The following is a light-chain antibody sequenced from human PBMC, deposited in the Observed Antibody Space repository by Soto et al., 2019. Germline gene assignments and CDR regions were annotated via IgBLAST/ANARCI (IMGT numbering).Light chain of an antibody. V-gene: IGKV3-20*01. CDR2: GAS. CDR1: QSVSNY. J-gene: IGKJ1*01. CDR3: HQYGGSHQT. Sequence: EIVLTQSPGTLSLSPGERATLSCRASQSVSNYLAWYQRKPGQAPRLLIYGASSRATGIPDRFSGSGSGTEFTLNISRLEPEEFAVYYCHQYGGSHQTLGQGTKV.